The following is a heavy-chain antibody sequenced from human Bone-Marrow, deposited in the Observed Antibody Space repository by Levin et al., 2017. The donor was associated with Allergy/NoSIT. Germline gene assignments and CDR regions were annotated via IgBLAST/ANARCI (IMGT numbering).Heavy chain of an antibody. CDR2: IYHSGST. V-gene: IGHV4-4*02. J-gene: IGHJ4*02. CDR1: GGSISSSNW. D-gene: IGHD3-3*01. Sequence: SETLSLTCAVSGGSISSSNWWSWVRQPPGKGLEWIGEIYHSGSTNYNPSLKSRVTISVDKSKNQFSLKLSSVTAADTAVYYCARARITIFGVATDYFDYWGQGTLVTVSS. CDR3: ARARITIFGVATDYFDY.